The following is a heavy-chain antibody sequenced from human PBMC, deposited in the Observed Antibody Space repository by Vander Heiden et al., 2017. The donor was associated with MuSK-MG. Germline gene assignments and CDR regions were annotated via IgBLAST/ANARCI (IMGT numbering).Heavy chain of an antibody. CDR3: ARTDYNILTGFSA. V-gene: IGHV1-8*01. CDR2: MNPNSGNT. Sequence: VQLVQSGAEVKKPGASVKVSCKASGYTFTSFDINGVRKAPGQWLEWMGWMNPNSGNTGYAQKFQGRVTMTRNTAIRTAYMELSSLRSEDTAVYYCARTDYNILTGFSAWGQGTPVTVSS. CDR1: GYTFTSFD. J-gene: IGHJ4*02. D-gene: IGHD3-9*01.